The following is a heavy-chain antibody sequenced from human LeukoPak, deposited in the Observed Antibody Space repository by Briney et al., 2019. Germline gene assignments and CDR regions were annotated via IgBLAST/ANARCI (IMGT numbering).Heavy chain of an antibody. CDR3: AKDRATYSSTWTNFDY. Sequence: PGGSLRLSCAASGFTFSSYEMNWVRQAPGKGLEWVSYISSSGSTIYYADSVKGRFTISRDNAKNSLYLQMNSLRAEDTAVYYCAKDRATYSSTWTNFDYWGQGTLVTVSS. J-gene: IGHJ4*02. CDR2: ISSSGSTI. V-gene: IGHV3-48*03. D-gene: IGHD6-13*01. CDR1: GFTFSSYE.